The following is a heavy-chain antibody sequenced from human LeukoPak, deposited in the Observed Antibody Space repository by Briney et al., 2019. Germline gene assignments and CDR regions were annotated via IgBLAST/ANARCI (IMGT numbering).Heavy chain of an antibody. CDR1: GGSLSSYY. V-gene: IGHV4-59*01. Sequence: SETLSLTCTVSGGSLSSYYWSWIRQPPGKGLEWIGYIYYSGSTNYNPSLKSRVTISVDTSKNQFSLKLSSVTAADTAVYYCARGIHCVDYWGQGTLVTVSS. D-gene: IGHD2-8*01. J-gene: IGHJ4*02. CDR3: ARGIHCVDY. CDR2: IYYSGST.